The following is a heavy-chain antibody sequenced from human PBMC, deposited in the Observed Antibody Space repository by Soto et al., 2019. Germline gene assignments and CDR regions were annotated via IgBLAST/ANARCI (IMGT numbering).Heavy chain of an antibody. Sequence: WIRKETRKGLEWVSYISSSSSTIYYADSVKGRFTISRDNAKNSLYLQMYSLRDEDTAVYYCARVRNIVVVTAKLIDYWGQGTLVTVSS. CDR3: ARVRNIVVVTAKLIDY. CDR2: ISSSSSTI. V-gene: IGHV3-48*02. D-gene: IGHD2-21*02. J-gene: IGHJ4*02.